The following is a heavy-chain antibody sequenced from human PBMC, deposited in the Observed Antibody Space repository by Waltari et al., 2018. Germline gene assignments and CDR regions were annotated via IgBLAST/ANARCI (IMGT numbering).Heavy chain of an antibody. CDR2: ISSSSSYI. V-gene: IGHV3-21*01. J-gene: IGHJ4*02. CDR1: GFTFRSYS. D-gene: IGHD4-17*01. Sequence: EVQLVESGGGLVKPGGSLRLSCAASGFTFRSYSMNWVRQAPGKGLEWVSSISSSSSYIYYADSVKGRFTISRDNAKNSLYLQMNSLRAEDTAVYYCARHGDYRPTVDYWGQGTLVTVSS. CDR3: ARHGDYRPTVDY.